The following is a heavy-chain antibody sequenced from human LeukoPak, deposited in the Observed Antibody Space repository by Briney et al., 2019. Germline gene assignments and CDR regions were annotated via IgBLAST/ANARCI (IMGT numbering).Heavy chain of an antibody. Sequence: GGSLRLSCAASGFTYSSYAMHWVRQAPGKGLEWVAVISYDGSNKYYADSVKGRFTISRDNSKNTLYLQMNSLRAEDTAVYYCARDSIAAAGTTFAYYYYYYMDVWGKGTTVTVSS. D-gene: IGHD6-13*01. J-gene: IGHJ6*03. CDR3: ARDSIAAAGTTFAYYYYYYMDV. V-gene: IGHV3-30*04. CDR1: GFTYSSYA. CDR2: ISYDGSNK.